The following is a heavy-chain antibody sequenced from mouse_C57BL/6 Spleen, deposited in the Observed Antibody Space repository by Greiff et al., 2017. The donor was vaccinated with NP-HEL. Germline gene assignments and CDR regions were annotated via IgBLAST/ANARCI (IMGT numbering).Heavy chain of an antibody. CDR3: ARGSYDYDEVGYAMDY. V-gene: IGHV1-64*01. CDR1: GYTFTSYW. CDR2: IHPNSGST. D-gene: IGHD2-4*01. J-gene: IGHJ4*01. Sequence: QVQLQQSGAELVKPGASVKLSCKASGYTFTSYWMHWVKQRPGQGLEWIGMIHPNSGSTNYNEKFKSKATLTVDKSSSTAYMQLSSLTSEDSAVYYCARGSYDYDEVGYAMDYWGQGTSVTVSS.